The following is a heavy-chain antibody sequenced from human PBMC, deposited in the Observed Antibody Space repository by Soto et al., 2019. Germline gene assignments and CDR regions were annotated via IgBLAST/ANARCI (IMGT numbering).Heavy chain of an antibody. V-gene: IGHV4-39*01. J-gene: IGHJ5*02. CDR2: IYYSGST. CDR1: GGSISSDSYY. D-gene: IGHD1-26*01. Sequence: PSETLSLTCTVSGGSISSDSYYWGWIRQPPGKGLEWIGSIYYSGSTYYNPSLKSRVTISVDTSKNQFSLKLSSVTAADTAVYYCARRGGSYLRTNWFDPWGQGTLVTVSS. CDR3: ARRGGSYLRTNWFDP.